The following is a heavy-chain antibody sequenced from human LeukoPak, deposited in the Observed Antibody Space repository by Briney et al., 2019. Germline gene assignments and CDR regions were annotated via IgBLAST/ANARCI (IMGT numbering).Heavy chain of an antibody. Sequence: SVKVSCKASGYTFTSYGISWVRQAPGQGLEWMGGIIPIFGTANYAQKFQGRVTITADKSTSTAYMELSSLRSEDTAVYYCASMAQQLELHYFDYWGQGTLVTVSS. V-gene: IGHV1-69*06. D-gene: IGHD6-13*01. CDR2: IIPIFGTA. CDR1: GYTFTSYG. J-gene: IGHJ4*02. CDR3: ASMAQQLELHYFDY.